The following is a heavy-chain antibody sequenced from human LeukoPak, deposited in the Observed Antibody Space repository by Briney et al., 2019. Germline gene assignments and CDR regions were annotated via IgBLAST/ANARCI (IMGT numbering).Heavy chain of an antibody. D-gene: IGHD2-21*01. CDR1: GGTFSSYA. Sequence: EASVKVSCKASGGTFSSYAISWVRQAPGQGLEWMGGIIPIFGTANYAQKFQGRVTITTDESTSTAYMELSSLRSEDTAVYYCARGRTYCGGDCYSEGGIDYWGQGTLVTVSS. V-gene: IGHV1-69*05. CDR2: IIPIFGTA. CDR3: ARGRTYCGGDCYSEGGIDY. J-gene: IGHJ4*02.